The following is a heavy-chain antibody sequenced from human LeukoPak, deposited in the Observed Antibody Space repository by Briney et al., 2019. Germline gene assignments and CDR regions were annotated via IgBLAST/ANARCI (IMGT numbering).Heavy chain of an antibody. CDR1: GGSISRYY. Sequence: PSETLSLTCTVSGGSISRYYWSWIRQPPGKGLEWIGYIYTSGSTNYNPSLKSRVTISVDTSKNQFSLKLSSVTAADTAVDYCARLSNHPGRITIFGVVTYYYYYYMDVWGKGTTVTVSS. J-gene: IGHJ6*03. CDR2: IYTSGST. V-gene: IGHV4-4*09. CDR3: ARLSNHPGRITIFGVVTYYYYYYMDV. D-gene: IGHD3-3*01.